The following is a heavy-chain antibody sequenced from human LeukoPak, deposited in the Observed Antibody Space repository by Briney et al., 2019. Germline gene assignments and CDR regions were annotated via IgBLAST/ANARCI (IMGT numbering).Heavy chain of an antibody. J-gene: IGHJ5*02. Sequence: PGGSLRLSCAASGFTFSSYWMSWVRQAPGKGLEWVANIKQDGSEKYYVDSVKGRFTISRDNAKNSLYLQMNSLRAEDTAVYYCAKFGGTYFSWFDPWGQGTLVTVSS. CDR2: IKQDGSEK. V-gene: IGHV3-7*03. CDR3: AKFGGTYFSWFDP. D-gene: IGHD1-26*01. CDR1: GFTFSSYW.